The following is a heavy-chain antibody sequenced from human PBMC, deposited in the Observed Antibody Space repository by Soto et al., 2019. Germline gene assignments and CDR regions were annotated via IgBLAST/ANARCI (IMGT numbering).Heavy chain of an antibody. V-gene: IGHV1-69*08. CDR1: GTIFSSYT. CDR3: ARGLGGRMDD. D-gene: IGHD3-16*01. CDR2: IIPILGET. Sequence: QVQLVQSGAGVKKPGSSVRVSGKVSGTIFSSYTISWVRQAPGQGLEWMGRIIPILGETNSAQKFQGRVTLTADKSTNTAYMELNSLRLEDTALYYCARGLGGRMDDWGQGTTVTVSS. J-gene: IGHJ6*02.